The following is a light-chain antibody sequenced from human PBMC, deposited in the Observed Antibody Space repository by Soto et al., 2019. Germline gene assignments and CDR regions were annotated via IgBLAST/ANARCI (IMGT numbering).Light chain of an antibody. CDR2: DAS. CDR3: QQYDNLPPFT. CDR1: QEISNY. Sequence: DIQMTQSPSSLSASVGDRVTITCQAGQEISNYLNWYQQKPGKAPKLLIYDASNLETGVPSRFSGGGSGTDFTFTMSSLLPEDIATYYCQQYDNLPPFTFGPGTKVDIK. J-gene: IGKJ3*01. V-gene: IGKV1-33*01.